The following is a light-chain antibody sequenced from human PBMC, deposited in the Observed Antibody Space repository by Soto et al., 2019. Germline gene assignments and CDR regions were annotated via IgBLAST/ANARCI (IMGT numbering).Light chain of an antibody. J-gene: IGLJ3*02. CDR1: NSDVGSYGY. V-gene: IGLV2-11*01. CDR3: CSSAGSYTFWV. CDR2: DVT. Sequence: QSALTQPRSVSGSPGQSVTISCTGTNSDVGSYGYVSWYQHHPGKVPKLLIYDVTKRPSGVPDRFSGSKSGNTASLTVSGLQTEDEADYYCCSSAGSYTFWVFGGGTKVTVL.